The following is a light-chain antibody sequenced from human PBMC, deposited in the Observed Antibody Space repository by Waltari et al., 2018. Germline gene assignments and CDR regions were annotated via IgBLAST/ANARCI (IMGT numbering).Light chain of an antibody. CDR3: QQYYSTPPT. Sequence: DIVMTQSPDSLAVSLGEGATVNCKSSQTVFYSSTNENYLAWYQQKPGQPPKLLLYWASTRESGVPDRFSGSGSETDFTLTISSLQAEDVAVYYCQQYYSTPPTFGQGTKLEI. CDR2: WAS. V-gene: IGKV4-1*01. J-gene: IGKJ2*01. CDR1: QTVFYSSTNENY.